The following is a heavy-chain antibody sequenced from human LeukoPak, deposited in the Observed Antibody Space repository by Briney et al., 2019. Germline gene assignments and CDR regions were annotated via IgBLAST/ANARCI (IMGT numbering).Heavy chain of an antibody. J-gene: IGHJ4*02. D-gene: IGHD3-22*01. V-gene: IGHV1-69*13. CDR2: IIPIFGTA. CDR3: ARGVVDAHYYDSSGFEPYYFDY. CDR1: GGTFSSYA. Sequence: AASVKVSCKASGGTFSSYAISWVRQAPGQGLEWMGGIIPIFGTANYAQKFQGRVTITADESTSTAYMELSSLRSEDTAVYYCARGVVDAHYYDSSGFEPYYFDYWGQGTLVTVSS.